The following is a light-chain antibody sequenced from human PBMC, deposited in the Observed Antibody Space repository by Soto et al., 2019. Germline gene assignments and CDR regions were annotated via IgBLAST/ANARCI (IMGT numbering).Light chain of an antibody. CDR3: LLSYSGTNWV. CDR2: DTT. CDR1: TGAVTSGNY. J-gene: IGLJ3*02. Sequence: QAVVTQEPSLTVSPGGTVTLTCGSSTGAVTSGNYPYWFQKKPGQAPRTLIYDTTNKQSWTPARFSGSLLGGKAALTLAGAQTDDEADYYCLLSYSGTNWVFGGGTKQTVL. V-gene: IGLV7-46*01.